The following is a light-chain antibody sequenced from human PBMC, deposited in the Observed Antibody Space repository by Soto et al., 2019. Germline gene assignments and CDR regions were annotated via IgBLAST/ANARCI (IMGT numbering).Light chain of an antibody. CDR3: CSYAGSSNV. J-gene: IGLJ1*01. CDR2: EGS. CDR1: SSDVGSYNL. Sequence: QSVLTQPASVSGSPGQSITISCTGTSSDVGSYNLVSWYQQHPGKAPKLMIYEGSKRPSGVSNRFSGSRSGNTASLTISGHQAEDEADYYCCSYAGSSNVFGTGTKLTVL. V-gene: IGLV2-23*03.